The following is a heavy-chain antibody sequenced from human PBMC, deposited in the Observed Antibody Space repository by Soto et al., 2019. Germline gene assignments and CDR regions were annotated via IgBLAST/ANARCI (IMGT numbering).Heavy chain of an antibody. CDR3: ATDLSLYYCSGGSCQSRNFDY. CDR1: GYTLTGLS. V-gene: IGHV1-24*01. D-gene: IGHD2-15*01. J-gene: IGHJ4*01. CDR2: FDPEDGET. Sequence: VASVKVSCKVSGYTLTGLSMHWVRQAPGKGLEWMGGFDPEDGETIYAQKFQGRVTMTEDTSTDTAYMELSSLRSEDTAVYYCATDLSLYYCSGGSCQSRNFDYWG.